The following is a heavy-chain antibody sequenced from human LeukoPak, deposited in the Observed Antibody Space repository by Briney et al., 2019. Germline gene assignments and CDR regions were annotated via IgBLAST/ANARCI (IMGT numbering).Heavy chain of an antibody. CDR2: ISESGDSK. D-gene: IGHD4-11*01. V-gene: IGHV3-11*01. Sequence: PGGSLRLSCAASGFTFSDYCMSWIRQAPGKGPEWVSDISESGDSKFYTDSVKGRFTISRDNAKKSLYLQMSSLRAEDTAVYYCARRTYSNHFFDYWGQGTLVTYSS. CDR1: GFTFSDYC. CDR3: ARRTYSNHFFDY. J-gene: IGHJ4*02.